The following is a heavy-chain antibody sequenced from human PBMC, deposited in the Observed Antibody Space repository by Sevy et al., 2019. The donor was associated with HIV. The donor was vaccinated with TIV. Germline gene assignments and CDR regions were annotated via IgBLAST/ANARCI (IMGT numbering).Heavy chain of an antibody. CDR2: ISSSGSTT. CDR1: GFTFSNYW. V-gene: IGHV3-11*04. CDR3: AREDNWKYDY. J-gene: IGHJ4*02. D-gene: IGHD1-7*01. Sequence: GGSLRLSCAASGFTFSNYWMSWVRQAPGKGLECVSYISSSGSTTYYADSVKGRFTISRDNAKNSLYLQMNSLRAEDTAVYYCAREDNWKYDYWGQGTLVTVSS.